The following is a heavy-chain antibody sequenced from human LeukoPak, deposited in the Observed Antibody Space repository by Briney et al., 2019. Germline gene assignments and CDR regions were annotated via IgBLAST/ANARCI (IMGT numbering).Heavy chain of an antibody. V-gene: IGHV3-30*04. CDR1: GFTFGSYG. CDR3: AREFSSYYFYY. CDR2: ISYDGSEK. J-gene: IGHJ4*02. Sequence: PGGSLRLSCAASGFTFGSYGFHWVRQAPGKGLEWVAVISYDGSEKYYADSVKGRFTVSRDNSKNTLYLEVNRLRAEDTAIYYCAREFSSYYFYYWGQGTPVTVSS.